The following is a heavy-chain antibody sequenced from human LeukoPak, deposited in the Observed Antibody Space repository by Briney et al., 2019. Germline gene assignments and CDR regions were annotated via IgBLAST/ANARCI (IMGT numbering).Heavy chain of an antibody. V-gene: IGHV1-69*04. J-gene: IGHJ5*02. CDR3: ARDLAIAVAALRRFDP. Sequence: ASVKVSCKASGGTFSSYAISWVRQAPGQGLEWMGRIIPILGIANYAQKFQGRVTITADKSTSTAYMELSSLRSEDTAVYYCARDLAIAVAALRRFDPWGQGTLVTVSS. CDR1: GGTFSSYA. CDR2: IIPILGIA. D-gene: IGHD6-19*01.